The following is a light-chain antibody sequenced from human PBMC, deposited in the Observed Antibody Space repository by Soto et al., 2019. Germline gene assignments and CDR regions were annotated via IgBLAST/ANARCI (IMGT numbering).Light chain of an antibody. V-gene: IGKV1-27*01. J-gene: IGKJ3*01. CDR3: QKYSSAPV. CDR2: AAS. CDR1: PDIRNF. Sequence: DIQMTQSPTSLSASVGARATIPCRASPDIRNFVAWYQQNPAKAPALLLYAASTLHSGGPSRVSGSGSGTEFTPTITLAQPGDDATDYGQKYSSAPVFGPGTKVEIK.